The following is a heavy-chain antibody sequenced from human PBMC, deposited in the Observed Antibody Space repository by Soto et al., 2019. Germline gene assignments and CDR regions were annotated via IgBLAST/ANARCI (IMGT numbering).Heavy chain of an antibody. D-gene: IGHD2-2*03. CDR3: ASLNGYCISTNCHGYYGMDV. Sequence: SDTLSLTFSVSGGFVSSSSYSLGWIRQSPGKGLEWIGTMYSSENTYYNPSLLSRVTISVDTSKNEFSLRLSSVTAADTAVYYCASLNGYCISTNCHGYYGMDVWGQGTTVT. J-gene: IGHJ6*02. V-gene: IGHV4-39*01. CDR2: MYSSENT. CDR1: GGFVSSSSYS.